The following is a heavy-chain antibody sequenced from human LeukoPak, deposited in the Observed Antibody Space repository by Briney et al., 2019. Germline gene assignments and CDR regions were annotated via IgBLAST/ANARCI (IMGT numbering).Heavy chain of an antibody. J-gene: IGHJ4*02. D-gene: IGHD3-16*01. Sequence: GGSLRLSCAASGFSFSTYGVHWVRQAPGKGLEWVALIWNAGTNTYYADSVKGRFTISRDNSKNTLYLQMNSLRAEDTAVYYCAGDTPPGGDYYFDYWGQGTLVIVSS. CDR2: IWNAGTNT. V-gene: IGHV3-33*01. CDR1: GFSFSTYG. CDR3: AGDTPPGGDYYFDY.